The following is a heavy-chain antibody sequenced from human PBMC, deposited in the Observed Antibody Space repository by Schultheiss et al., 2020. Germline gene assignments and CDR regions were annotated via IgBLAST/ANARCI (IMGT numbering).Heavy chain of an antibody. V-gene: IGHV4-30-4*08. J-gene: IGHJ4*02. CDR3: ARETYYYDSSGYYPLDY. CDR1: GGSISSGGYY. Sequence: SQTLSLTCTVSGGSISSGGYYWSWIRQPPGKGLEWIGEINHSGSTYYNPSLKSRVTISVDTSKNQFSLKLSSVTAADTAVYYCARETYYYDSSGYYPLDYWGQGTLVTVSS. CDR2: INHSGST. D-gene: IGHD3-22*01.